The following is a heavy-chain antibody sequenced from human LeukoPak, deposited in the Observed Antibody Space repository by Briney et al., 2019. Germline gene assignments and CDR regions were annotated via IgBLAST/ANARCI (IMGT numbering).Heavy chain of an antibody. D-gene: IGHD3-22*01. CDR3: ARDDYYDSSGYYTGGAFDI. CDR1: GFTFSSYS. J-gene: IGHJ3*02. Sequence: PGGSLRLSCAASGFTFSSYSMNWVRQAPGKGLEWVSYISSSSSTIYYADSVKGRFTISRDNAKNSLCLQMNSLRAEDTAVYYCARDDYYDSSGYYTGGAFDIWGQGTMVTVSS. CDR2: ISSSSSTI. V-gene: IGHV3-48*04.